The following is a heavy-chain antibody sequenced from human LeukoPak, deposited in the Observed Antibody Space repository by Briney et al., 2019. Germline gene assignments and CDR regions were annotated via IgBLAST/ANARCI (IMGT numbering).Heavy chain of an antibody. CDR3: ARVPRGGGSYYVLDY. CDR2: IKQDGSEK. CDR1: GFTFSSYW. D-gene: IGHD1-26*01. J-gene: IGHJ4*02. Sequence: GGSLRLSCAASGFTFSSYWMSWVRQAPGKGLEWVANIKQDGSEKYYVDSVRGRFTISRDNAKNSLYLQMNSLRAEDTAVYYCARVPRGGGSYYVLDYWGQGTLVTVSS. V-gene: IGHV3-7*01.